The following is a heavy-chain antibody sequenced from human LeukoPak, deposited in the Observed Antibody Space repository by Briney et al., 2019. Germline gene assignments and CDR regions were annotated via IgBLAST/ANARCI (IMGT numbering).Heavy chain of an antibody. Sequence: GGSLRLSCSASGFSLTTYPMAWVRQAAGKGLEWVSVITGSGSGADYADSVKGRFTISRDNSQNTVHLQMNSLRAEDTAVYYCARGLQGYYDSLTGYYRGRYYFDYWGQGTLVTVSS. V-gene: IGHV3-23*01. D-gene: IGHD3-9*01. CDR2: ITGSGSGA. J-gene: IGHJ4*02. CDR1: GFSLTTYP. CDR3: ARGLQGYYDSLTGYYRGRYYFDY.